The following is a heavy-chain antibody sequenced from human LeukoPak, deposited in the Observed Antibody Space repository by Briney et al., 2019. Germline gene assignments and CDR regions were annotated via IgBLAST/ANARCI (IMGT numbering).Heavy chain of an antibody. CDR3: AKDGGFTSTSHYFDY. Sequence: PGGSLRLSCAASGFTFHIYAMSWVRQAPGKGREWVSSIGCGGVSTYYADSVKGRFTISRDNSKNTLYLQMNSLRAEDTAVYYCAKDGGFTSTSHYFDYWGQGILVTVSS. J-gene: IGHJ4*02. CDR1: GFTFHIYA. V-gene: IGHV3-23*01. D-gene: IGHD2-2*01. CDR2: IGCGGVST.